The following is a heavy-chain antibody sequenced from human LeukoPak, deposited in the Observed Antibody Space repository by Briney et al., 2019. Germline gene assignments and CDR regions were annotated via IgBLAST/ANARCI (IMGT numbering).Heavy chain of an antibody. D-gene: IGHD3-22*01. J-gene: IGHJ4*02. CDR3: AKGVSPTTYYYDSSGYYYFDY. CDR2: ISSSSSTI. CDR1: GFTFSSYS. Sequence: PGGSLRLSCAASGFTFSSYSMNWVRQAPGKGLEWVSYISSSSSTIYYADSVKGRFTISRDNAKNSLYLQMNSLRAEDTAVYYCAKGVSPTTYYYDSSGYYYFDYWGQGTLVTVSS. V-gene: IGHV3-48*01.